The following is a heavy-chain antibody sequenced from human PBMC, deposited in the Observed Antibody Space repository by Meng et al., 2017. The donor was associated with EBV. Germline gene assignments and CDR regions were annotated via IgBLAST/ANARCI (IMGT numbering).Heavy chain of an antibody. CDR3: ARAPDNWNDGPYY. Sequence: QVQRGQSGGEVKKPVSSGKVSGKAFVGTFSSNAISGVRQAPGQGLEWMGGIIPIFGTENYVQKFQGRVTITADESTSTAYMELSSLRSEDTAVYYCARAPDNWNDGPYYWGQGTLVTVSS. V-gene: IGHV1-69*01. CDR2: IIPIFGTE. J-gene: IGHJ4*02. D-gene: IGHD1-20*01. CDR1: VGTFSSNA.